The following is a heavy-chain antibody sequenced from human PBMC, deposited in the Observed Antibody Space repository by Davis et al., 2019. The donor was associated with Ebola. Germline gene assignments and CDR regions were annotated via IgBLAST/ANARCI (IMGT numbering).Heavy chain of an antibody. CDR1: GFTSSDHY. V-gene: IGHV3-11*06. J-gene: IGHJ4*02. Sequence: PGGSLRLSCAASGFTSSDHYMSWIRQAPGKGLEWISYISSSTYTTYADSVKGRFTISRDNAKNSLHLQINSLRAEDTALYYCAREARYCSGGSCYRHYYFDYWGQGTLVTVSS. CDR3: AREARYCSGGSCYRHYYFDY. CDR2: ISSSTYT. D-gene: IGHD2-15*01.